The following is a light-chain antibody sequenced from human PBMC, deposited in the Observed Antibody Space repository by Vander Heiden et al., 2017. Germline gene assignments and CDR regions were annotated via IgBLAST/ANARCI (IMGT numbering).Light chain of an antibody. CDR3: GAEHGSGSKFRWA. CDR2: VGADGIVG. J-gene: IGLJ3*02. CDR1: SGYSDYK. Sequence: QPVLTQPPSASASLGASVTLTCTLSSGYSDYKVDWYQQRPGKGPRFVMRVGADGIVGSKGEDIPDRFSVLGSGLNRYLTIENLQEEDESDYHCGAEHGSGSKFRWAFGGGTKLTVL. V-gene: IGLV9-49*01.